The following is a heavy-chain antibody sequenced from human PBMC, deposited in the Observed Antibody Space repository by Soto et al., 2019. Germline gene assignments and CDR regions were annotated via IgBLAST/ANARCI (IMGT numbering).Heavy chain of an antibody. CDR3: ARDLEGWPDY. Sequence: GASVKVSCKASGYIFTSYVMEWVRQAPGQRLEWMGWINAGNGNTKYSQKFQGRVTITRDTSASTAYMELSSLRSEDTAVYYCARDLEGWPDYWGQGTLVTVSS. D-gene: IGHD2-15*01. V-gene: IGHV1-3*01. CDR1: GYIFTSYV. CDR2: INAGNGNT. J-gene: IGHJ4*02.